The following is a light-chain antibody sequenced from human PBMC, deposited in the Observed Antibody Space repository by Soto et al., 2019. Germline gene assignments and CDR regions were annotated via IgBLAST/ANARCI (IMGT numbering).Light chain of an antibody. V-gene: IGKV3-15*01. J-gene: IGKJ4*01. CDR1: QNIGGT. CDR3: QQFQKWPPIT. CDR2: GAS. Sequence: EIVMTQSPATLSVSPGERATLSCRASQNIGGTLAWYQQKPGQAPRLLFYGASTRATGIPARFSGSGFGTEFTLTIRSLQSEDFAVYYCQQFQKWPPITFGGGTKVE.